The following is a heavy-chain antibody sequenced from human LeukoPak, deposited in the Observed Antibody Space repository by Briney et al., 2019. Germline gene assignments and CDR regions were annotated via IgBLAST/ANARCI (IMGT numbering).Heavy chain of an antibody. V-gene: IGHV4-59*08. J-gene: IGHJ4*02. D-gene: IGHD3-10*01. Sequence: PSETLSLTCTVSGVSIISYYWSWIRQPPGKGLEWIGYIYYSGSTNYNPSLKSRVTISVDTSKNQFSLKLSSVTAADTAVYYCAGHSGSGSSPQVYWGQGTLVTVSS. CDR1: GVSIISYY. CDR2: IYYSGST. CDR3: AGHSGSGSSPQVY.